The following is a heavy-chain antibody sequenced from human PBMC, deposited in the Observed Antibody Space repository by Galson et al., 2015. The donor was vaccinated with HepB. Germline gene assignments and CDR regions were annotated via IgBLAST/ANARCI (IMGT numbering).Heavy chain of an antibody. J-gene: IGHJ3*02. CDR3: AREGWAPPDPRELRLIGLDAFDI. CDR2: ISSSSSYI. V-gene: IGHV3-21*01. D-gene: IGHD5-12*01. CDR1: GFTFSSYS. Sequence: SLRLSCAASGFTFSSYSMNWVRQAPGKGLEWVSSISSSSSYIYYADSVKGRFTISRDNAKNSLYLQMNSLRAEDTAVYYCAREGWAPPDPRELRLIGLDAFDIWGQGTMVTVSS.